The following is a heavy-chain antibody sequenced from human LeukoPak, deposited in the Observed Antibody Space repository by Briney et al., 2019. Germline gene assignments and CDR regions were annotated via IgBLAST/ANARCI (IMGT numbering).Heavy chain of an antibody. J-gene: IGHJ4*02. CDR3: ARGSSGRSDY. D-gene: IGHD1-26*01. V-gene: IGHV3-74*01. CDR1: GFTFSSYW. CDR2: INIDGSST. Sequence: PGGSLRLSCAPSGFTFSSYWMHWVRQAPGKGLVGVSRINIDGSSTSYADSVKGRFTISRDNAKNTLYLQMNSLRAEDTDVYYCARGSSGRSDYWGQGTLVTVSS.